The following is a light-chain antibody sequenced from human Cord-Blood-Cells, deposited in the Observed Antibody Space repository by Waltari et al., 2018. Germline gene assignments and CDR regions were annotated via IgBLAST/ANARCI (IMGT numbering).Light chain of an antibody. CDR1: SSDVGGYNY. J-gene: IGLJ1*01. CDR3: SSYTSSSTRV. Sequence: QSALTQPASVSGSPGQSITLSCTGTSSDVGGYNYVSWYQQHPSKAPKLMIYEVSNRPSGVSNRFSGSKSGNTASLTISGLQAEDEADYYCSSYTSSSTRVFGTGTKVTVL. CDR2: EVS. V-gene: IGLV2-14*01.